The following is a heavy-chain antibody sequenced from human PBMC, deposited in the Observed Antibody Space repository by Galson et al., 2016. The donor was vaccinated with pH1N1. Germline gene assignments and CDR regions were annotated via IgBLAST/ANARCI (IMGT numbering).Heavy chain of an antibody. J-gene: IGHJ4*02. CDR1: GFTFSSYA. Sequence: SLRLSCAASGFTFSSYAMIWVRQAPGKGLEWVSTISGNGGSTYYADSVKGRFTVSRDSSMNTLYLQMNSLRAEDTTVYYCVTDLRAIVVLIDLTQYWGQGTLVTVSS. CDR2: ISGNGGST. V-gene: IGHV3-23*01. CDR3: VTDLRAIVVLIDLTQY. D-gene: IGHD3-22*01.